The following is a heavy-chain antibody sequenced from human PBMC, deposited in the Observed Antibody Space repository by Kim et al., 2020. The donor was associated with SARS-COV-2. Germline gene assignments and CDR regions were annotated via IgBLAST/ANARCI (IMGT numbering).Heavy chain of an antibody. CDR3: ARGSLRQMYYFDY. Sequence: SETLSLTCTVSGGSVSSGSYYWSWIRQPPGKGLEWIGYIYYSGSTNYNPSLKSRVTISVDTSKNQFSLKLSSVTAADTAVYYCARGSLRQMYYFDYWGQGTLVTVSS. J-gene: IGHJ4*02. D-gene: IGHD4-17*01. CDR1: GGSVSSGSYY. CDR2: IYYSGST. V-gene: IGHV4-61*01.